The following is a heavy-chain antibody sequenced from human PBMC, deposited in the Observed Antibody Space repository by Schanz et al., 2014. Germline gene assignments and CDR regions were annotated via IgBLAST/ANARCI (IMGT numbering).Heavy chain of an antibody. D-gene: IGHD3-10*01. CDR1: GFTFSIYA. J-gene: IGHJ5*02. CDR3: ARPALWFGDNCFDP. Sequence: EVKLLESGGTLVRPGGSLRLSCAASGFTFSIYAMHWVRQAPGKGLEYVSAISHDGYSTYYADSVKGRFTISRDNSKNTLYLQMSSLTTEDTAVYFCARPALWFGDNCFDPWGQGTLVTVSS. V-gene: IGHV3-64D*06. CDR2: ISHDGYST.